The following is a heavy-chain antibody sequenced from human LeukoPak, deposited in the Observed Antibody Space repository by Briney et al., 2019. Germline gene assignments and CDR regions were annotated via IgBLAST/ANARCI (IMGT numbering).Heavy chain of an antibody. CDR1: GYTFTGYY. CDR3: ARGGQYVLHYDSTGYPPRGH. J-gene: IGHJ4*02. Sequence: ASVKVSCKASGYTFTGYYMHWVRQAPGQGLEWMGWINPNSGGTNYAQKFQGRVTMARDTSISTAYMELSRLRSDDTAVYYCARGGQYVLHYDSTGYPPRGHWGQGTLVTVSS. V-gene: IGHV1-2*02. D-gene: IGHD3-22*01. CDR2: INPNSGGT.